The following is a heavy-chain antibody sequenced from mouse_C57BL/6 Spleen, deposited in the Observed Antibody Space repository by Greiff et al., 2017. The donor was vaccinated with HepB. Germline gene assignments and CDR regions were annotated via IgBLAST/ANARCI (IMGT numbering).Heavy chain of an antibody. CDR3: ARWDSSGYVGYYAMDY. Sequence: VQLQQSGAELVRPGASVKLSCKASGYTFTDYYINWVKQRPGQGLEWIARIYPGSGNTYYNEKFKGKATLTAEKSSSTAYMQLSRLTSEDSAVYFCARWDSSGYVGYYAMDYWGQGTSVTVSS. V-gene: IGHV1-76*01. J-gene: IGHJ4*01. D-gene: IGHD3-2*02. CDR1: GYTFTDYY. CDR2: IYPGSGNT.